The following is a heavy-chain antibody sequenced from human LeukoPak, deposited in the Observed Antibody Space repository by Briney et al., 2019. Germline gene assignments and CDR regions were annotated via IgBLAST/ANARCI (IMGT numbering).Heavy chain of an antibody. V-gene: IGHV3-23*01. D-gene: IGHD3-10*01. CDR3: AKDLVTGSLDY. CDR2: ISSSGGST. Sequence: GGSLRLSCAASGFTFSRSWMTWVRQAPGKGLEWVSSISSSGGSTYYADSVKGRFTISRDNSKNTLYLQMNSLRAEDTAIYYCAKDLVTGSLDYWGQGTLVTVSS. CDR1: GFTFSRSW. J-gene: IGHJ4*02.